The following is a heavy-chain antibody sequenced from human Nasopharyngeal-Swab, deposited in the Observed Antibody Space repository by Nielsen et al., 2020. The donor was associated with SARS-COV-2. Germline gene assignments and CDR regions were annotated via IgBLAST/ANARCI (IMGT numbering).Heavy chain of an antibody. J-gene: IGHJ5*01. CDR2: ISYDGSNK. D-gene: IGHD3-10*01. Sequence: GGSLRLSCAASGFTFSSYWMSWVRQAPGKGLEWVAVISYDGSNKYYADSVKGRFTISRDNSKNTLYLQMNSLRAEDTAVYYCARDIGGTGLGELFASWGQGTLVTVSS. V-gene: IGHV3-30-3*01. CDR3: ARDIGGTGLGELFAS. CDR1: GFTFSSYW.